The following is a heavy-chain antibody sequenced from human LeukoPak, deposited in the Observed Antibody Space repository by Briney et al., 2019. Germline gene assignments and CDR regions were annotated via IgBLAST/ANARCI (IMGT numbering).Heavy chain of an antibody. J-gene: IGHJ4*02. CDR1: GLTFRNYA. V-gene: IGHV3-33*01. Sequence: GGSLRLSCAASGLTFRNYAMHWVRQAPGGRLEWVAVIWFDGTEKYYAASVMGLFTISRDSSESTLYLQMNGLRTEDTAVYYCARMGIAASATAFDYWGQGTLVTVSS. CDR3: ARMGIAASATAFDY. CDR2: IWFDGTEK. D-gene: IGHD6-13*01.